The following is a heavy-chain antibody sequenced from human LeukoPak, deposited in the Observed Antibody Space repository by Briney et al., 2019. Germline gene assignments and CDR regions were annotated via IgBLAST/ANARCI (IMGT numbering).Heavy chain of an antibody. Sequence: GGSLRLSCVASDFTFDFYWMTWVRQAPGKGLEWLANTLPDGSQKYYVDSVKGRFTISRDNPKNSLYLQINNLRAEDTAVYYCGRLAHNVWYAIDFWGQGTLVTVSS. CDR1: DFTFDFYW. CDR3: GRLAHNVWYAIDF. CDR2: TLPDGSQK. J-gene: IGHJ4*02. D-gene: IGHD2-2*01. V-gene: IGHV3-7*01.